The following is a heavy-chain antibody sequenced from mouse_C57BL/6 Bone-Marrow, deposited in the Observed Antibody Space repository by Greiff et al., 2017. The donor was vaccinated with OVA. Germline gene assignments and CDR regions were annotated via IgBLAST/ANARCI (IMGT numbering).Heavy chain of an antibody. CDR2: INPNYGTN. V-gene: IGHV1-39*01. J-gene: IGHJ2*01. Sequence: EVQLQQSGPELVKPGASVKISCKASGYSFTDYNMNWVKQSNGKSLEWIGVINPNYGTNSYNQKLKGKATLPVDPSSSTAYIQLNSLTSEDSAVYYCARECYFDDWGKGTTLTVSS. CDR1: GYSFTDYN. CDR3: ARECYFDD.